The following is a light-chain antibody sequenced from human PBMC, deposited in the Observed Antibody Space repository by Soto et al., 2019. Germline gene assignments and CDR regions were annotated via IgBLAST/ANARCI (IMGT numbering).Light chain of an antibody. CDR1: QSLVHSSGETF. Sequence: DIVMTQTPLSLPVTLGQPASISCRSSQSLVHSSGETFLNWLHQRPGQPPILLIYKVSNRFSGVPDRFSGSGAGTDFTLKISRVEAGEVGVYYCMQATQRGPFGQGTKLEIK. CDR3: MQATQRGP. CDR2: KVS. J-gene: IGKJ2*01. V-gene: IGKV2-24*01.